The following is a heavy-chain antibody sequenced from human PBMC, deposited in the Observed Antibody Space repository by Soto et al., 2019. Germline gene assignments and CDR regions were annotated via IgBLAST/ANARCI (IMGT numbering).Heavy chain of an antibody. CDR2: INHSGST. CDR3: SRAGVTMYYGMDV. CDR1: GGSFSGYY. J-gene: IGHJ6*02. D-gene: IGHD4-17*01. V-gene: IGHV4-34*01. Sequence: PSETLSLTCAVYGGSFSGYYWSWIRQPPGKGLEWIGEINHSGSTNYNPSLKSRVTISVDRSKNQFSLKLSSVTAADTAVYYCSRAGVTMYYGMDVWGQGTTVTVS.